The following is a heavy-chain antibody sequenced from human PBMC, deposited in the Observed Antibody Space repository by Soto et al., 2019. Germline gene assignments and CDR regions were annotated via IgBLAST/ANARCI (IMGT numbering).Heavy chain of an antibody. CDR1: GFIFSSYW. V-gene: IGHV3-74*01. CDR3: VSLTGSPPS. J-gene: IGHJ5*02. Sequence: PGGSLRLSCAASGFIFSSYWMQWVRQAPGKGLVWVSHISPDGSITDYADSVKGRFTISRDNAKNTLHLQKNTLRADDMAVYYCVSLTGSPPSWGQGTLVTVSS. CDR2: ISPDGSIT. D-gene: IGHD1-26*01.